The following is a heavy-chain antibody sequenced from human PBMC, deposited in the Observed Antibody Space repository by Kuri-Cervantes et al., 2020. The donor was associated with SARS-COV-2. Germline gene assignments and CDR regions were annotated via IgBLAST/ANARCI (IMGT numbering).Heavy chain of an antibody. J-gene: IGHJ4*02. D-gene: IGHD3-10*01. V-gene: IGHV2-5*02. CDR2: IYWDDDK. CDR3: ARLYCYGSGSPYYFDY. Sequence: SGPTLVKPTQTLTLTCTFSGFSLSTSGVGVGWIRQPPGKALEWLALIYWDDDKRYSPSLKSRLIITKDTSKNQVVLTMTNMDPVDTATYYCARLYCYGSGSPYYFDYWGQGTLVTVSS. CDR1: GFSLSTSGVG.